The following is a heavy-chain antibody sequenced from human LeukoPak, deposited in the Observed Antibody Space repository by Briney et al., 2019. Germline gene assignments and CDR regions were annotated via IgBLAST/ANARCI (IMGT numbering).Heavy chain of an antibody. Sequence: GGSLRLSCAASGFNVSNNYMTWVRQAPGKGLEWVSLIYSSGSTYYADSVKGRFTISRDNSKNTLYLQVNSLRAEDTAVYYCARRGDGSRSFDYWGQGTLVTVSS. V-gene: IGHV3-53*01. CDR3: ARRGDGSRSFDY. CDR1: GFNVSNNY. D-gene: IGHD2-2*01. CDR2: IYSSGST. J-gene: IGHJ4*02.